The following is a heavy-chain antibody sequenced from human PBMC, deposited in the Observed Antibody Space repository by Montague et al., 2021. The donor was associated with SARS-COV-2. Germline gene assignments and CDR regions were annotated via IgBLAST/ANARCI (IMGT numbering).Heavy chain of an antibody. CDR1: DGSFSDYS. CDR3: ARGRQHINMVVVVVTGGEYYFDF. J-gene: IGHJ4*02. V-gene: IGHV4-34*01. D-gene: IGHD3-22*01. Sequence: SETLSLTCAVYDGSFSDYSWPWIRQPPGKGLEWIGEINHRGSTNYNPSLKGRVTISVDTSKNQFSLKMTSVTAADTAVYYCARGRQHINMVVVVVTGGEYYFDFWGQGTLVAVSS. CDR2: INHRGST.